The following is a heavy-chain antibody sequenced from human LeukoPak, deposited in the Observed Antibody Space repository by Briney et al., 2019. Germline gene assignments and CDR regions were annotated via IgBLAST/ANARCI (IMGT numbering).Heavy chain of an antibody. CDR3: AKDYGSGKNNYYYYYMDV. CDR2: ISWDGGST. J-gene: IGHJ6*03. D-gene: IGHD6-19*01. CDR1: GFTFDDYT. V-gene: IGHV3-43*01. Sequence: GGSLRLSCAASGFTFDDYTMHWVRQAPGKGLEWVSLISWDGGSTYYADSVKGRFTISRDNSKNSLYLQMNSLRTEDTALYYCAKDYGSGKNNYYYYYMDVWGKGTTVTVSS.